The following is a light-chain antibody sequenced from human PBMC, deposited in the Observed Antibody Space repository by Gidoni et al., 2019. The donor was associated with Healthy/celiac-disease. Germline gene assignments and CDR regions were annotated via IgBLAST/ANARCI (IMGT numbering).Light chain of an antibody. J-gene: IGLJ3*02. CDR3: AAWDDSLSGWV. CDR1: SSNIGSNY. V-gene: IGLV1-47*01. CDR2: RNN. Sequence: QSVLTQPPSASGTPVQRVTISCSGSSSNIGSNYVYWYQQLPGTAPKLLIYRNNQRPSGVPDRFSASKSGTSASLAISGLRSEDEADYYCAAWDDSLSGWVFGGGTKLTVL.